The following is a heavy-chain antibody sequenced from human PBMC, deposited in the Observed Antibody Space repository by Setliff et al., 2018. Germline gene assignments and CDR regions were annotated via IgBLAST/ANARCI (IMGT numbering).Heavy chain of an antibody. J-gene: IGHJ3*01. Sequence: SETLSLTCAVSGSAISSGHYWGWIRQPPGKGLEWIGSFRPSGKTYYNPSLNSRVTISVDTSKKQFSLKVTSVTAADTAVYYFVRDAGDVYGVDAYAGGGFDFWGQGTMVTVS. CDR1: GSAISSGHY. V-gene: IGHV4-38-2*02. CDR2: FRPSGKT. D-gene: IGHD4-17*01. CDR3: VRDAGDVYGVDAYAGGGFDF.